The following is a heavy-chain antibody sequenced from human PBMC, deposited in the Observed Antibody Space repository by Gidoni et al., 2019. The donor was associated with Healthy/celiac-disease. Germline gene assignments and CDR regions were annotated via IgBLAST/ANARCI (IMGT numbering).Heavy chain of an antibody. J-gene: IGHJ5*02. CDR3: ARHHYGSGGLGEFDP. CDR1: GGSISSYY. V-gene: IGHV4-59*01. D-gene: IGHD3-10*01. Sequence: QVQLQESGPGLVKPSGTLSFTCTVSGGSISSYYWSWIRQPPGKGLEWIGYIYYSGSTNYNPSLKSRVTISVDTSKNQFSLKLSSVTAADTAVYYCARHHYGSGGLGEFDPWGQGTLVTVSS. CDR2: IYYSGST.